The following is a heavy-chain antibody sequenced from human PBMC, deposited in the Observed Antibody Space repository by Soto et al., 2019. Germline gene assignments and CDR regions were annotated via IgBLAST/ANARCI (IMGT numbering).Heavy chain of an antibody. D-gene: IGHD6-19*01. V-gene: IGHV4-39*01. Sequence: QLQLQESGPGLVKPSETLSLTCTVSGGSISSSSYYWGWIRQPPGKGLEWIGSIYYSGSTYYNPSLKSRVTISVDTSKNQFSLKLSSVTAADTAVYYCATTHDSISGWYSSPFRKNNWFDPWGQGTLVTVSS. CDR3: ATTHDSISGWYSSPFRKNNWFDP. CDR1: GGSISSSSYY. J-gene: IGHJ5*02. CDR2: IYYSGST.